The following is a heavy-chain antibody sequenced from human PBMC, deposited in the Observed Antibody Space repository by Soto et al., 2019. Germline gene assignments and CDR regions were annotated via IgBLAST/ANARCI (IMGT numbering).Heavy chain of an antibody. D-gene: IGHD3-22*01. V-gene: IGHV4-59*01. CDR2: IPYTGRN. J-gene: IGHJ4*02. CDR1: GDSISSYY. CDR3: SRSPRLYETIGYYSYYSDY. Sequence: QVQLQESGPRLVKPSETLSLTCTVSGDSISSYYWSWFRQPPGQGLEWIGYIPYTGRNNYNPSLKSRVTISVDTSKNQFALELRSVTAADTAVYFCSRSPRLYETIGYYSYYSDYWGQGTLVTVSS.